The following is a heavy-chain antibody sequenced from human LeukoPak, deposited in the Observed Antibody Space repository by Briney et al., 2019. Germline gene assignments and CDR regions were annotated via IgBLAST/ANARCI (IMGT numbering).Heavy chain of an antibody. J-gene: IGHJ4*02. CDR3: ASGTSYDSSGYYLGYYFDY. Sequence: SVKVCCKASGGTFSSYAISWVRQAPGQGFEWMGGIIPIFGTANYAQKFQGRVTITTDESTSTAYMELSSLRSEDTAVYYCASGTSYDSSGYYLGYYFDYWGQGTLVTVSS. CDR1: GGTFSSYA. V-gene: IGHV1-69*05. CDR2: IIPIFGTA. D-gene: IGHD3-22*01.